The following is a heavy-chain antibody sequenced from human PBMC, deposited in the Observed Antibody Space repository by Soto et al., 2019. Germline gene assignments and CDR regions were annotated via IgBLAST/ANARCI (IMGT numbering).Heavy chain of an antibody. CDR2: INHSGST. J-gene: IGHJ5*02. CDR3: ARGHYYGSGSYYP. Sequence: QVQLQQWGAGLLKPSETLSLTCAVYGGSFSGYYWSWIRQPPGKGLEWIGEINHSGSTNYNPSLKSRVTISVDTSKNQFSLKLSSVTAADTAVYYCARGHYYGSGSYYPWGQRTLVTVSS. CDR1: GGSFSGYY. V-gene: IGHV4-34*01. D-gene: IGHD3-10*01.